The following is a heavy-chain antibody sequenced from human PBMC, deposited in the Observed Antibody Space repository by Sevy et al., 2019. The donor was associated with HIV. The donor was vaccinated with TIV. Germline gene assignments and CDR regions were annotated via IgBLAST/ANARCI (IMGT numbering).Heavy chain of an antibody. V-gene: IGHV3-48*02. CDR2: ISSSSSTI. Sequence: GGSLRLSCAASGFTFSSYSMNWVRQAPGQGLQWVSYISSSSSTIYYADSVKGRFTISRDNAKNSLYLQMNSLRDEDTAVYYCARVHPDEHYFDYWGQGTLVTVSS. CDR3: ARVHPDEHYFDY. J-gene: IGHJ4*02. CDR1: GFTFSSYS.